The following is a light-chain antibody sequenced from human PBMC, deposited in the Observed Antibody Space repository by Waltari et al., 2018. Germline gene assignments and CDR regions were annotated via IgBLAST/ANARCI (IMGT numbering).Light chain of an antibody. V-gene: IGLV2-14*01. CDR3: SSYTSSSTLV. CDR1: SSDVGGYNY. CDR2: EVS. Sequence: QSALTQPASVSGSPGQSITISCTGTSSDVGGYNYVSWYQQHPGKAPKLMIYEVSNRHSGGSNRFSGSKSGNTASLTISGLQAEDEADYYCSSYTSSSTLVFGGGTKLTVL. J-gene: IGLJ2*01.